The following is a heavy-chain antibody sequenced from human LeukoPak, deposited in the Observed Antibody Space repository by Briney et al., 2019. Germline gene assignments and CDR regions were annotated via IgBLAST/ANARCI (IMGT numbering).Heavy chain of an antibody. Sequence: GRSLRLSCAASGFTFSSYAMHWVRQAPGKGLEWVAVISYDGSNKYYADSVKGRFTISRDNAKNSLYLQMNSLRAEDTAVYYCARARSTVTTPGDFDIWGQGTMVTVSS. J-gene: IGHJ3*02. D-gene: IGHD4-17*01. CDR3: ARARSTVTTPGDFDI. CDR2: ISYDGSNK. CDR1: GFTFSSYA. V-gene: IGHV3-30-3*01.